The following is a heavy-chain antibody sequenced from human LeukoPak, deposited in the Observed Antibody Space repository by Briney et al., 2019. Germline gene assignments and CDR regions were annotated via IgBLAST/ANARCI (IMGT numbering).Heavy chain of an antibody. CDR3: AKELYSYGEGSFDI. CDR1: GFTFSSYG. J-gene: IGHJ3*02. Sequence: GRPLRLSCAASGFTFSSYGMHWVRQAPGKGLEWVAVISYDGSNKYYADSVKSRFTISRDNSKNTLYLQMNSLRAEDTAVYYCAKELYSYGEGSFDIWGQGTMVTVSS. CDR2: ISYDGSNK. V-gene: IGHV3-30*18. D-gene: IGHD5-18*01.